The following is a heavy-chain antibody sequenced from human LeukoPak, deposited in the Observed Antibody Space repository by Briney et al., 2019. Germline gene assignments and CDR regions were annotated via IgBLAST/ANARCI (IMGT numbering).Heavy chain of an antibody. CDR2: IYYSGST. CDR1: GGSISSSSNY. V-gene: IGHV4-39*01. CDR3: ARHEAGEVRGVITY. Sequence: SETLSLTCTVSGGSISSSSNYWGWIRQPPGKGLEWIGSIYYSGSTYYNPSLKSRVTISVDTSKNQFSLKLSSVTAADTAVYYCARHEAGEVRGVITYWGQGTLVTVSS. J-gene: IGHJ4*02. D-gene: IGHD3-10*01.